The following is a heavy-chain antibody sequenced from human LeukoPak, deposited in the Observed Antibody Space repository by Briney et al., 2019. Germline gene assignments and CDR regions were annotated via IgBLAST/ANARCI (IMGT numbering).Heavy chain of an antibody. J-gene: IGHJ3*02. Sequence: SETLSLTCTVSGYSISSGYYWGWIRQPPGKGLEWIGSIYHSGSTYYNPSLKSRATISVDTSKNQFSLKLSSVTAADTAVYYCAREDSSGWDAFDIWGQGTMVTVSS. V-gene: IGHV4-38-2*02. CDR2: IYHSGST. CDR3: AREDSSGWDAFDI. D-gene: IGHD6-19*01. CDR1: GYSISSGYY.